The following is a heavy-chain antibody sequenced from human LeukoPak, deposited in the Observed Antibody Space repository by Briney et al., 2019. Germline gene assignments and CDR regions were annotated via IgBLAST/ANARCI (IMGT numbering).Heavy chain of an antibody. CDR3: ARGEYGSGSYHIDY. Sequence: GGSLRLSCAASGFTFSSYWMSWVRQAPGKGLEWVANIRQDGSEKYYVDSAKGRFTISRDNAKNSLYLQMNSLRAEDTAVYYCARGEYGSGSYHIDYWGQGTLVTVSS. CDR1: GFTFSSYW. V-gene: IGHV3-7*01. CDR2: IRQDGSEK. J-gene: IGHJ4*02. D-gene: IGHD3-10*01.